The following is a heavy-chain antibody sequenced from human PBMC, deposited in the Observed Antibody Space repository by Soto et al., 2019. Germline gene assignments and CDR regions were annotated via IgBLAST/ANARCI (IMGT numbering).Heavy chain of an antibody. CDR3: ARDDALIAVGI. CDR2: IIPIFGTA. J-gene: IGHJ3*02. D-gene: IGHD6-19*01. CDR1: GGTISSYA. V-gene: IGHV1-69*13. Sequence: GASVKVCCKASGGTISSYAMSWVRQAPGQGLEWMGGIIPIFGTANYAQKFQGRVTITADESTSTAYMELSSLRSEDTAVYYCARDDALIAVGIWGQGTMVTVSS.